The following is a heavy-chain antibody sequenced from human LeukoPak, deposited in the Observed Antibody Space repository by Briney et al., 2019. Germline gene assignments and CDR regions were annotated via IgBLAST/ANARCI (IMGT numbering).Heavy chain of an antibody. J-gene: IGHJ4*02. CDR3: GRDGVVTSYYFDY. CDR1: GYTFFNYG. CDR2: ISAYDGNT. D-gene: IGHD3-3*01. V-gene: IGHV1-18*01. Sequence: ASVKVSCKASGYTFFNYGISWVRQAPGQGLERIGWISAYDGNTNYAQKLQDRVTVTRDISTSTAYMELRSLRSDDTAVYYCGRDGVVTSYYFDYWGQGTLVTVSS.